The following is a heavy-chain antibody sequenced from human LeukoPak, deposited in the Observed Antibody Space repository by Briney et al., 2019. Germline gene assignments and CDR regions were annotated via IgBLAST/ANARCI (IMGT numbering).Heavy chain of an antibody. CDR2: IYSDGRI. CDR1: GFTVSRNY. J-gene: IGHJ3*02. V-gene: IGHV3-66*01. CDR3: ARVKRLLPNDAFDM. D-gene: IGHD3-22*01. Sequence: GGSLRLSCAASGFTVSRNYMNWVRQAPGKGLEWVPIIYSDGRIYYADSVKGRFTISRDNSKNTVHPQMNSLRADDTAVYYCARVKRLLPNDAFDMWGQGTMVTVSS.